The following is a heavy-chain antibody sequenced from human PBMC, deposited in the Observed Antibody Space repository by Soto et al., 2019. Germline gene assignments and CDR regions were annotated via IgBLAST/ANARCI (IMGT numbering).Heavy chain of an antibody. CDR3: ARENAYGDPNSFDY. CDR1: GFTFSSYN. CDR2: ISSSSNYI. J-gene: IGHJ4*02. Sequence: EVQLVESGGGLVKPGGSLRLSCTASGFTFSSYNMNWVRQAPGKGLEWVSSISSSSNYIYYADSMKGRFTISRDNAXNSLYLQMNSLRAEDTAVYYCARENAYGDPNSFDYWGQGTLVTVSS. D-gene: IGHD4-17*01. V-gene: IGHV3-21*02.